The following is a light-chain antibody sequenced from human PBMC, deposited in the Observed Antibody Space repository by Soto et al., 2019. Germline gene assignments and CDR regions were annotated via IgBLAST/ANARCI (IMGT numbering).Light chain of an antibody. Sequence: QSALTQPASVSGSPGQSITISCTGTSGDSAGYNSVSWYQQHPGKAPKLLIYEVVKRPAGVSNRFSGSKSGNTASLTISGLQADDVADYYCSSFTSSSTWVFGGGTKLTVL. CDR1: SGDSAGYNS. J-gene: IGLJ3*02. CDR3: SSFTSSSTWV. V-gene: IGLV2-14*01. CDR2: EVV.